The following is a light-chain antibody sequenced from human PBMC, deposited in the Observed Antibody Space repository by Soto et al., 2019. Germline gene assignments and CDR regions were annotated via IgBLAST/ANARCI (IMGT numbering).Light chain of an antibody. CDR1: QSISSW. Sequence: DIQITQSPSTLSAFVGDRVTITCRASQSISSWLAWYQQKPGKAPKLLIYKASSLESGVPSRFSGSGSGTEFTLTISSLQPDDFATYYCQQYNSYSITFGQGTKVDIK. J-gene: IGKJ2*01. CDR2: KAS. CDR3: QQYNSYSIT. V-gene: IGKV1-5*03.